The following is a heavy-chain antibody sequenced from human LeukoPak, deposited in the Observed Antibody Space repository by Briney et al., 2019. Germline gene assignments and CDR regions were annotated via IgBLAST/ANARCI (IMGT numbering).Heavy chain of an antibody. CDR2: IIPIFGTA. J-gene: IGHJ4*02. D-gene: IGHD3-3*01. V-gene: IGHV1-69*05. CDR3: AREAWSGYYDYFDY. Sequence: SVKVSCKASGGTFSSYAISWVRQAPGQGLEWMGRIIPIFGTANYAQKFQGRVTITTDESTSTAYMELSSLRFEDTAVYYCAREAWSGYYDYFDYWGQGTLVTVSS. CDR1: GGTFSSYA.